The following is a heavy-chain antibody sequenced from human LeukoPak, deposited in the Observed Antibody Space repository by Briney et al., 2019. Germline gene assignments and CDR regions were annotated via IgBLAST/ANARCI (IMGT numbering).Heavy chain of an antibody. CDR2: ISGSGGST. J-gene: IGHJ4*02. Sequence: PGGSLRLSCAASGFTFDDYAMHWVRQAPGKGLEWVSAISGSGGSTYYADSVKGRFTISRDNSKNTLYLQMNSLRAEDTALYYCAKGSYYDSSSTYYFDYWGQGTLVTVSS. D-gene: IGHD3-22*01. CDR3: AKGSYYDSSSTYYFDY. CDR1: GFTFDDYA. V-gene: IGHV3-23*01.